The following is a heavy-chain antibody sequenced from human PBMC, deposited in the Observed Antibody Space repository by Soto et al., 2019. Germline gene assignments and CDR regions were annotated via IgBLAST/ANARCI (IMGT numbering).Heavy chain of an antibody. CDR2: ISPTTSHI. V-gene: IGHV3-21*01. CDR3: SGCSGGACHQNYGMDV. Sequence: EVHLVESGGGLVKPGGSLRLSCAVSGFTFSSCTMNWVRQAPGKGLEWVSSISPTTSHIYYADSVKGRFTISRDNAKNSLLLQMNSLRAEDTAVYYCSGCSGGACHQNYGMDVWGQGTTVTVSS. D-gene: IGHD2-15*01. J-gene: IGHJ6*02. CDR1: GFTFSSCT.